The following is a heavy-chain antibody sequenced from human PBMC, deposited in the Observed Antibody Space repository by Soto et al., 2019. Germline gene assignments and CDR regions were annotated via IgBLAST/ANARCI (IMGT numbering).Heavy chain of an antibody. CDR2: IKQDGSEK. D-gene: IGHD5-12*01. CDR1: GFTFSSYW. Sequence: EVQLVESGGGLVQPGGSLRLSCAASGFTFSSYWMSWVRQAPGKGLEWVANIKQDGSEKYYVDSVKGRFTISRDNAKNSLYLQMNSLRAEDTAVYYCSGSGYDWEGGLDYWGQGTLVTVSS. CDR3: SGSGYDWEGGLDY. V-gene: IGHV3-7*01. J-gene: IGHJ4*02.